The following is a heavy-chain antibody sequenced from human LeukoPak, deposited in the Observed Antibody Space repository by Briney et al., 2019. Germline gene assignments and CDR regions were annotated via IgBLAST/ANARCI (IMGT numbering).Heavy chain of an antibody. CDR2: IYYSGST. Sequence: PSETLSLTCTVSGGSISSSSYYWGWIRQPPGKGLEWIGSIYYSGSTYYNPSLKSRVTISVDTSKNQFSLKLSSVTAADTAVYYCARLADITMVRGVGWFDPRGQGTLVTVSS. CDR3: ARLADITMVRGVGWFDP. V-gene: IGHV4-39*01. D-gene: IGHD3-10*01. J-gene: IGHJ5*02. CDR1: GGSISSSSYY.